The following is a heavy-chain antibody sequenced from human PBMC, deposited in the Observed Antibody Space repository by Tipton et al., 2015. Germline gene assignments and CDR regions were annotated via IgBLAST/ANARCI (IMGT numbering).Heavy chain of an antibody. CDR3: ARGNMDTEESHFDN. Sequence: TLSLTCTVSGASVSSGPYYWSWIRQPPGKGLQWIGYISYTETSHYNPSLKSRVTISVDKSKSQFSLNLSSVTAADSAVYYCARGNMDTEESHFDNWGQGTLVTVSS. V-gene: IGHV4-61*01. J-gene: IGHJ4*02. CDR2: ISYTETS. D-gene: IGHD3-10*01. CDR1: GASVSSGPYY.